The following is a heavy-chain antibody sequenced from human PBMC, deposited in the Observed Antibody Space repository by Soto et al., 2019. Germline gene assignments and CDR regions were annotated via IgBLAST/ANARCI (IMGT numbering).Heavy chain of an antibody. Sequence: SETLSLTCAVSGDSISSYFWSWIRQPPGKGLECIGYIYYSGSTNYNPSLKSRVTISIDTSKNQFSLKVSSVTAADTAVYYCARVHYDSSGYFPDYFDYWGRGTLVTSPQ. CDR1: GDSISSYF. D-gene: IGHD3-22*01. V-gene: IGHV4-59*01. CDR2: IYYSGST. CDR3: ARVHYDSSGYFPDYFDY. J-gene: IGHJ4*02.